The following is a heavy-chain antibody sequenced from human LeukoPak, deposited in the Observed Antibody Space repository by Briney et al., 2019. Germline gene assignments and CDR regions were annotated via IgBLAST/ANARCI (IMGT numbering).Heavy chain of an antibody. CDR2: IYTSGST. J-gene: IGHJ5*02. CDR1: GGSISSYY. V-gene: IGHV4-4*09. CDR3: ARHGYSSSWYENWFDP. D-gene: IGHD6-13*01. Sequence: SETLSLTCTVSGGSISSYYWSWIRQPPGKGLEWIGYIYTSGSTNYNPSLKSRVTISVDTSKNQCSLKLSSVTAADTAVYYCARHGYSSSWYENWFDPWGQGTLVTVSS.